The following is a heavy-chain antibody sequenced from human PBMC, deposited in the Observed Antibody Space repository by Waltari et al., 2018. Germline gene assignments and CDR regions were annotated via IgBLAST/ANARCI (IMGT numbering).Heavy chain of an antibody. J-gene: IGHJ4*02. CDR3: ARGSGVDY. D-gene: IGHD7-27*01. V-gene: IGHV3-23*01. CDR1: GFTFSTYV. CDR2: ISDAGGII. Sequence: EVQLLESGGGLVQPGGSLRLSCEASGFTFSTYVMNWVRQAPGKGLEWVSSISDAGGIITYADSVKGRFTISRDNSKNTLYLQMNSLRAEDKAVYYCARGSGVDYWGQGTLVTISS.